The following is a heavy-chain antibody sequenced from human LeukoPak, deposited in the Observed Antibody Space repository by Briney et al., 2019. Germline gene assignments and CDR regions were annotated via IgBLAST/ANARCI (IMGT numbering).Heavy chain of an antibody. CDR1: GFTFSSYS. CDR3: ARGGGWIAAAGTSYFDY. D-gene: IGHD6-13*01. CDR2: ISSSSSYI. Sequence: GGSLRLSCAASGFTFSSYSMNWVRQAPGKGLEWVSSISSSSSYIYYADSVKGRFTISRDNAKNSLYLQMNSLRAEDTAVYYCARGGGWIAAAGTSYFDYWGQGTLVTVSS. J-gene: IGHJ4*02. V-gene: IGHV3-21*01.